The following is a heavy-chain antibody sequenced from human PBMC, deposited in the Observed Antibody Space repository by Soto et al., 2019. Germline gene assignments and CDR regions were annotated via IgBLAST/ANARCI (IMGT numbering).Heavy chain of an antibody. J-gene: IGHJ5*02. Sequence: QVQLVQSGAEVKKPGSSVKVSCKASGGTFSSYAISWVRQAPGQGLEWMGGIIPIFGTANYAQKFQGRVTITADESTSTAYIELSSLRSEDTAVYYCARGHSSGSYTFNWFDPWGQGTLVTVSS. CDR2: IIPIFGTA. D-gene: IGHD3-10*01. CDR3: ARGHSSGSYTFNWFDP. CDR1: GGTFSSYA. V-gene: IGHV1-69*01.